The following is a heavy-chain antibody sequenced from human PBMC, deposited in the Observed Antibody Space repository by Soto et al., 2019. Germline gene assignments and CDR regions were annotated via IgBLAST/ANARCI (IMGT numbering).Heavy chain of an antibody. Sequence: SETLPLTCTVSVGSISSGGYYLSWIRQHPGKGLEWIGYIYYSGSTYYNPSRKSRVTISVDTSKNQFSLKLSSVTAADTAVYYCARSYSYGLDNWFEPWAREPWPPSTQ. CDR2: IYYSGST. CDR1: VGSISSGGYY. CDR3: ARSYSYGLDNWFEP. D-gene: IGHD5-18*01. J-gene: IGHJ5*02. V-gene: IGHV4-31*03.